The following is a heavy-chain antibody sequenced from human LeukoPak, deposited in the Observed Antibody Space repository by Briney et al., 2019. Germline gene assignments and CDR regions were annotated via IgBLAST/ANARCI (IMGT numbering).Heavy chain of an antibody. CDR2: LYSNGNT. V-gene: IGHV3-53*01. CDR3: TRWNGGDWYFDH. Sequence: GGSLRLSCAASGVTVSSNYMSWVRQVPGKGPEWVAVLYSNGNTFYGESVKGRFIISRDNSRNTVFLQMNILRVEDTAAYYCTRWNGGDWYFDHWGRGTLVTVSS. D-gene: IGHD1-1*01. J-gene: IGHJ2*01. CDR1: GVTVSSNY.